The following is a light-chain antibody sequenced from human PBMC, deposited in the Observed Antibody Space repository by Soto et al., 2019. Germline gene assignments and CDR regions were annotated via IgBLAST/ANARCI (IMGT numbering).Light chain of an antibody. V-gene: IGKV3-15*01. CDR1: QSVSSN. CDR2: GAS. J-gene: IGKJ1*01. CDR3: QHYNNWPPWT. Sequence: EIVMTQSPATLSVSPGERATFSCRASQSVSSNLAWYQQKPGQAPRLLIYGASIRATGIPARFSGSGSGTKFTLTISSLQSEDFAVYYCQHYNNWPPWTFGQGTKVDIK.